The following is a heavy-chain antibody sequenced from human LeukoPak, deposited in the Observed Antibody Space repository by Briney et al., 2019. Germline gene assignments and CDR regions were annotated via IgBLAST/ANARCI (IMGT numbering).Heavy chain of an antibody. Sequence: ETLSLTCAVYGGSFSGYYWSWIRQPPGKGLEWVANIKQDGSEKYYVDSVKGRFTISRDNAKNSLYLQMNSLRAEDTAVYYCAREAPKSLGFDYWGQGTLVTVSS. CDR2: IKQDGSEK. D-gene: IGHD1-26*01. J-gene: IGHJ4*02. V-gene: IGHV3-7*01. CDR1: GGSFSGYY. CDR3: AREAPKSLGFDY.